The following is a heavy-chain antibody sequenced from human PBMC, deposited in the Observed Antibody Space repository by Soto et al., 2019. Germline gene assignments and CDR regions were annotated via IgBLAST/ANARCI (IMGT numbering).Heavy chain of an antibody. J-gene: IGHJ4*02. D-gene: IGHD6-19*01. Sequence: TVGFLRLSCAASGFTFIGYAMNWVRQAPGKGLDWVSSISGFGDSTYYADSVKGRFTISRDDSKNTVYLQMNSLRAEDTAVYYCAKSPRPAGTIFDYWGQGTLVTVSS. CDR2: ISGFGDST. V-gene: IGHV3-23*01. CDR3: AKSPRPAGTIFDY. CDR1: GFTFIGYA.